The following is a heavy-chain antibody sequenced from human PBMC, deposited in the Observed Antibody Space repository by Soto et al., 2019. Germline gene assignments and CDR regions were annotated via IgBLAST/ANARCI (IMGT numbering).Heavy chain of an antibody. CDR3: TFGDNSFDY. J-gene: IGHJ4*02. CDR1: GFTFSDYG. D-gene: IGHD1-20*01. Sequence: QVQLVESGGGVVQPGRYLRVSCAASGFTFSDYGIYWVRQAPGKGLEWVALISYDGNNREYGDSVKGRFTISRDNSKNTLYLQMNSLRVEDTAVYYCTFGDNSFDYWGQGTLVTVSS. V-gene: IGHV3-30*03. CDR2: ISYDGNNR.